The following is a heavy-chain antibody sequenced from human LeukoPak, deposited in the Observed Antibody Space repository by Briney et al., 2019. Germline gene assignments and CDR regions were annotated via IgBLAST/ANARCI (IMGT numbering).Heavy chain of an antibody. CDR1: GFTFSSYW. CDR2: IKSDGSST. V-gene: IGHV3-74*01. Sequence: GGSLRLSCAASGFTFSSYWMHWVRQAPGKGLVWVSRIKSDGSSTTYADSVKGRFTISRDNAKNTLYLQMNSLRAEDTAVYYCATNYYGSGPDHWGQGALVTVSS. J-gene: IGHJ4*02. CDR3: ATNYYGSGPDH. D-gene: IGHD3-10*01.